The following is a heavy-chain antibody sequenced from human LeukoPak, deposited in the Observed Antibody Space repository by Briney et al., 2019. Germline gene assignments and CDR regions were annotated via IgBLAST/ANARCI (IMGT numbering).Heavy chain of an antibody. CDR3: ARAQKAYCSSPSCHTDP. J-gene: IGHJ5*02. CDR2: INPNGGGT. D-gene: IGHD2-2*02. Sequence: ASVKVSCKASGYTFNLYYIHWVRQAPGQGLEWMGWINPNGGGTNYAQDFQGRVTMTRDTSISTAYMELSSLRYDDTAVYYCARAQKAYCSSPSCHTDPWGQGTLVTVSS. V-gene: IGHV1-2*02. CDR1: GYTFNLYY.